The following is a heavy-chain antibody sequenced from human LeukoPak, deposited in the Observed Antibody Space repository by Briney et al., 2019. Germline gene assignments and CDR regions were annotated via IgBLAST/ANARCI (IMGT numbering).Heavy chain of an antibody. CDR2: IYSGGST. D-gene: IGHD3-22*01. V-gene: IGHV3-53*01. J-gene: IGHJ4*02. CDR1: GFTVSSNY. Sequence: SLRLSCAASGFTVSSNYMSWVRQAPGKGLEWVSVIYSGGSTYYADSVKGRFTISRDNSKNTLYLQMNSLRAEDTAVYYCARDSPYYYDSSGYQIWGQGTLVTVSS. CDR3: ARDSPYYYDSSGYQI.